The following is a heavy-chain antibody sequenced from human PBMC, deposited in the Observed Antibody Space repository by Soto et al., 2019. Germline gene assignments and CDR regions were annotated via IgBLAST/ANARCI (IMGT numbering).Heavy chain of an antibody. CDR2: ISAYNGNT. V-gene: IGHV1-18*04. CDR1: GYTFTSYG. J-gene: IGHJ5*02. Sequence: ASVKVSCKASGYTFTSYGISWVRQAPGQGLEWMGWISAYNGNTNYAQKLQGRVTMTTDTSTSTAYMELRSLRSDDTAVYYCARGPEGYSGYDRSYNWFDPWGQGTLVTVSS. D-gene: IGHD5-12*01. CDR3: ARGPEGYSGYDRSYNWFDP.